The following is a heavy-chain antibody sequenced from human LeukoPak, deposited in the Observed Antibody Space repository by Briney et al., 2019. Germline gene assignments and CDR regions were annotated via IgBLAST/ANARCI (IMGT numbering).Heavy chain of an antibody. V-gene: IGHV3-21*01. CDR2: ISSSSSYI. Sequence: PGGSLRLSCAASGFTFSSYSMNWVRQAPGKGLEWVSSISSSSSYIYYADSVEGRFTISRENAKNSLYLQMNSLRAEDTAVYYCASPTYHYCTNGVCPRGGFDYWGQGTLVTVSS. D-gene: IGHD2-8*01. CDR1: GFTFSSYS. CDR3: ASPTYHYCTNGVCPRGGFDY. J-gene: IGHJ4*02.